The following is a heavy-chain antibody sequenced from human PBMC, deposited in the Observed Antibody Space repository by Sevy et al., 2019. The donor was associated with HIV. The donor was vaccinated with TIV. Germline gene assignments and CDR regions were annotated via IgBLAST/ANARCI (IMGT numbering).Heavy chain of an antibody. V-gene: IGHV4-39*01. CDR3: ARRIGPYYYDSSGYYFDY. CDR1: GGSISSSSYY. J-gene: IGHJ4*02. Sequence: SETLSLTCTVSGGSISSSSYYWGWIRQPPGKGLEWIGSIYYSGSTYYNPSLKSRVTISVDTSKNKFSLKLSSVTAADTAVYYCARRIGPYYYDSSGYYFDYWGQGTLVTVSS. D-gene: IGHD3-22*01. CDR2: IYYSGST.